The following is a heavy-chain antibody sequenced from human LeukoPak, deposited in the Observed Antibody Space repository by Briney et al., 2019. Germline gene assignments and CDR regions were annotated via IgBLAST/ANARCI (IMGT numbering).Heavy chain of an antibody. V-gene: IGHV4-34*01. J-gene: IGHJ4*02. Sequence: SETLSLTCAVYGGSFSGYYWSWIRQPPGKGLEWIGEINHSGSTNYNPSLKSRVTISVDTSKNEFSLKLSSVTAADTAVYYCAREAYCGGDHCVWGYFDYWGQGTLVTVSS. D-gene: IGHD2-21*02. CDR3: AREAYCGGDHCVWGYFDY. CDR1: GGSFSGYY. CDR2: INHSGST.